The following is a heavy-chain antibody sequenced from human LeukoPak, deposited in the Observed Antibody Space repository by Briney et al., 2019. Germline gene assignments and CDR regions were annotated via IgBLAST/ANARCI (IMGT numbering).Heavy chain of an antibody. V-gene: IGHV3-7*01. J-gene: IGHJ4*02. CDR1: GFTFTTYW. Sequence: PGESLRLSCAASGFTFTTYWMSWVRQAPGKGLEWVANINQDGSEKYFVDSVKGRFTTSRDNAKNSLYLQMNSLRVEDTAVYYCASWAGAAAGFSGPFDYWGQGALVTVSS. D-gene: IGHD6-13*01. CDR3: ASWAGAAAGFSGPFDY. CDR2: INQDGSEK.